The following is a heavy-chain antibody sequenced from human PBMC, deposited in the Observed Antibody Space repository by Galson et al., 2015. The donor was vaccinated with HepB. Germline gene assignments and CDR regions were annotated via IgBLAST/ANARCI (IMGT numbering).Heavy chain of an antibody. CDR1: GGTFSSYA. V-gene: IGHV1-69*13. J-gene: IGHJ4*02. D-gene: IGHD5-12*01. CDR3: ARAGYSGYDHLRD. CDR2: IIPIFGTA. Sequence: SVKVSCKASGGTFSSYAISWVRQAPGQGLGWMGGIIPIFGTANYAQKFQGRVTITADESTSTAHMELSSLRSEDTAVYYCARAGYSGYDHLRDWGQGTLVTVSS.